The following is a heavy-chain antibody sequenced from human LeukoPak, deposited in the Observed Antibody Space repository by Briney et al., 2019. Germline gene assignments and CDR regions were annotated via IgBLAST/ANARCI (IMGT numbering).Heavy chain of an antibody. J-gene: IGHJ6*03. D-gene: IGHD6-6*01. V-gene: IGHV3-23*01. CDR2: ISGSGGST. CDR3: AKGGSSSRYYYMDV. Sequence: GGSLRLSCAASGFTFSSYAMSWVRQAPGKGLEWVSVISGSGGSTYYADSVKGRFTISRDNSKNTLYLQMNSLRAEDTAVYYCAKGGSSSRYYYMDVWGKGTTVTVSS. CDR1: GFTFSSYA.